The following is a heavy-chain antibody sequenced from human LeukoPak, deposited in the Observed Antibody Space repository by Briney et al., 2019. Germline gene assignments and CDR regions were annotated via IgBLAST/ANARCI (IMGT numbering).Heavy chain of an antibody. CDR3: AKDRSTTWAFDY. J-gene: IGHJ4*02. Sequence: GRSLRLSCAASGFTFSSSGMHWVRQAPGKGLAWVSFISYGGGCKYYADSVKGRFTISRDNSKDTLYLQMNSLTADDTAVYYCAKDRSTTWAFDYWGPGTLVTVSS. CDR1: GFTFSSSG. CDR2: ISYGGGCK. V-gene: IGHV3-30*18. D-gene: IGHD1-14*01.